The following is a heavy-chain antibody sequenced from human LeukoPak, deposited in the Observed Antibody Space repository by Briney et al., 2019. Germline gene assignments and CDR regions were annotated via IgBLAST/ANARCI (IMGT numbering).Heavy chain of an antibody. CDR3: ARLHYGGNYGYYYYYMDV. V-gene: IGHV4-39*01. D-gene: IGHD4-23*01. CDR2: IYYSGST. CDR1: GGSISSSSYY. J-gene: IGHJ6*03. Sequence: SETLSLTCTVSGGSISSSSYYWGWIRQPPGKGLEWIGSIYYSGSTYYNPSLKSRVTISVDTSKNQFSLKLSSVTAADTAVYYCARLHYGGNYGYYYYYMDVWGKGTTVTISS.